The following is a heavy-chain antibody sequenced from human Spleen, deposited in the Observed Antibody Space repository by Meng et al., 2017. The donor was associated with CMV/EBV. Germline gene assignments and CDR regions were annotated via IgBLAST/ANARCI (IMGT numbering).Heavy chain of an antibody. V-gene: IGHV4-61*01. D-gene: IGHD2-2*01. CDR2: IYYTEST. CDR1: GGSVNSGSYY. Sequence: GSLRLSCTVSGGSVNSGSYYWSWIRQPPGKGLQWIGYIYYTESTNYNPSLKSRVTISLDTSRNQFSLRLSSVTAADTAMYYCARAVIYCSGTGCYFTPYFAYWGQGTLVTVSS. CDR3: ARAVIYCSGTGCYFTPYFAY. J-gene: IGHJ4*02.